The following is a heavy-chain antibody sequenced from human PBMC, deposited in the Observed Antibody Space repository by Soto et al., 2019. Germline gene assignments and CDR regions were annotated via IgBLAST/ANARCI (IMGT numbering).Heavy chain of an antibody. CDR1: GFSLSDND. V-gene: IGHV3-72*01. D-gene: IGHD3-22*01. CDR2: SRDKAQGYST. Sequence: XVSLRLSCTVAGFSLSDNDIDWVRQAPGRGLEWVGRSRDKAQGYSTIYAASVKARFTTSRDESKSALYLQMNSLKTDDTAIYYCVRPTYSSDTSVYTRFFDYCGQRTLVTVSS. CDR3: VRPTYSSDTSVYTRFFDY. J-gene: IGHJ4*02.